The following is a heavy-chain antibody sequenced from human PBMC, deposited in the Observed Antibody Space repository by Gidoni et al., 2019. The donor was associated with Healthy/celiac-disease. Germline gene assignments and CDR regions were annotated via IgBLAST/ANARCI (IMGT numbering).Heavy chain of an antibody. Sequence: LQLVESGGGLSTPGRSMCVFLSASGCTFTTYIMNWVSQAPGKGLAVARSISSSSSYIYSADSVQGRFTISRANAKTSLYLEMNSLRAEDTDGHYCARAGLIAARLRYYFDYWDQGTLVTVSS. CDR3: ARAGLIAARLRYYFDY. J-gene: IGHJ4*02. CDR2: ISSSSSYI. CDR1: GCTFTTYI. V-gene: IGHV3-21*01. D-gene: IGHD6-6*01.